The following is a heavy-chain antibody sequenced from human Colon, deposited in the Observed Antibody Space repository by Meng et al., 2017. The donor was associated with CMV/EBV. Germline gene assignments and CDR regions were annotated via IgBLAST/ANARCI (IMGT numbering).Heavy chain of an antibody. V-gene: IGHV3-66*01. CDR1: GFTVSSTH. J-gene: IGHJ4*02. CDR2: IYSGGST. CDR3: ARGYSGTSS. Sequence: QVVGSGGDLVQPGGSLRLSCAASGFTVSSTHMSWVRQAPGKGLEWVSVIYSGGSTFYADSVKGRFTISGDNSKNTLYLQMNSLSAEDTAVYYCARGYSGTSSWGQGTLVTVSS. D-gene: IGHD1-26*01.